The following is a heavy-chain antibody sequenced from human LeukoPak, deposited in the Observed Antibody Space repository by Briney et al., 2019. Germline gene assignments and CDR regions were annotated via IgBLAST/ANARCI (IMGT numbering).Heavy chain of an antibody. V-gene: IGHV3-7*01. CDR1: GFTFSRYW. CDR2: IKQDGSEK. Sequence: PGGSLRLSCAASGFTFSRYWMSWVRQAPGKGLEWVANIKQDGSEKYYVDSVKGRFTISRDNAKNSLYLQMNSLRAEDTAVYYCARVARAAAGFSYYYYYMDVWGKGTTVTISS. D-gene: IGHD6-13*01. J-gene: IGHJ6*03. CDR3: ARVARAAAGFSYYYYYMDV.